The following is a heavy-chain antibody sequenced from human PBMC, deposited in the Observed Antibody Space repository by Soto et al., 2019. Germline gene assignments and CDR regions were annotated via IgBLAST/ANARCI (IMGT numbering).Heavy chain of an antibody. CDR3: ARVWGGAFDI. CDR1: GGSISSYY. J-gene: IGHJ3*02. D-gene: IGHD3-10*01. CDR2: IYYSGST. V-gene: IGHV4-59*01. Sequence: QVQLQESGPGLVKPSETLSLTCTVSGGSISSYYWSWIRQPPGKGLEWIGYIYYSGSTNYNPSLKSRVPISVDTYKNQFSLKLSAVTAADTAVYYCARVWGGAFDIWGQGTMVTVSS.